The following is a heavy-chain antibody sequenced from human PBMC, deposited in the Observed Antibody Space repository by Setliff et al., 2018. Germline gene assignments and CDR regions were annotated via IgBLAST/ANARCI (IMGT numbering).Heavy chain of an antibody. D-gene: IGHD3-3*01. CDR2: INPNSGGT. Sequence: ASVKVSCKASGYTFSGYYMHWVRQAPGQGLEWVGRINPNSGGTNYAQKFQGSVTMTRNTSISTAYMALSSLRLEDTAVYYCSRAQAWSGGPYYIDYWGQGTLVTVSS. CDR3: SRAQAWSGGPYYIDY. CDR1: GYTFSGYY. J-gene: IGHJ4*02. V-gene: IGHV1-2*06.